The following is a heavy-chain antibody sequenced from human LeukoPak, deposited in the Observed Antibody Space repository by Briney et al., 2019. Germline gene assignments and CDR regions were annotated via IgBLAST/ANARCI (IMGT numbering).Heavy chain of an antibody. V-gene: IGHV1-8*01. J-gene: IGHJ4*02. CDR3: ARGPFACPNSINLDGELDY. CDR1: EYTFTSYD. Sequence: ASVTVSCKASEYTFTSYDINWVRQAPAQGLEWVGWRNPNSGNTGYAQKFQGRVTMTRNTSIDTAYMELSSLTSEDTAVYYCARGPFACPNSINLDGELDYWGQGTLDTVSS. D-gene: IGHD4-17*01. CDR2: RNPNSGNT.